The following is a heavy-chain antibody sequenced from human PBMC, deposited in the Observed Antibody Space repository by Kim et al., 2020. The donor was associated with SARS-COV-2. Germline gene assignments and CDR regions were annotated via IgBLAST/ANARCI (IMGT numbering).Heavy chain of an antibody. J-gene: IGHJ4*02. Sequence: GGSLRLSCAASGFTFSSYGMHWVRQAPGKGLEWVAVIWDDGSNKYYADSVKGRFTISRDNSKSTLFLQMNSLRAEDAAVYYCARANSGSYWAYYFDYWGQGTLVTVSS. CDR3: ARANSGSYWAYYFDY. CDR2: IWDDGSNK. V-gene: IGHV3-33*01. D-gene: IGHD1-26*01. CDR1: GFTFSSYG.